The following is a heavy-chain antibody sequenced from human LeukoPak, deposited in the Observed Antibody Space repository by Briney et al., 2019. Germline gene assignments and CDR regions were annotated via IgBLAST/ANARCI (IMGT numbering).Heavy chain of an antibody. D-gene: IGHD2-15*01. Sequence: PGGSLRLSCAASGFTFSNYAMSWVRQAPGKGLEWVSTISSSGGSTYYTDSVKGRFTISRDNSRDTLSLQMNNLRTEDTAVYYCARGLCSGPYCYYYFYGMDVWGQGTTV. J-gene: IGHJ6*02. V-gene: IGHV3-23*01. CDR2: ISSSGGST. CDR3: ARGLCSGPYCYYYFYGMDV. CDR1: GFTFSNYA.